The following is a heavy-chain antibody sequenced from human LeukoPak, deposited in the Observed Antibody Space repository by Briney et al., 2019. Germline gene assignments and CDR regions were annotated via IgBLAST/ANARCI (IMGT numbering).Heavy chain of an antibody. J-gene: IGHJ4*02. CDR3: VKDLAGSGDY. CDR2: TTSDGGTS. V-gene: IGHV3-64D*06. D-gene: IGHD3-10*01. Sequence: PGGSLRLSCSASGFIFSSSAIHWVRQAPGNGLEYVSSTTSDGGTSYYADSVRGRFTVSRDNSKDTLYLQMTSLRPEDTAVYYCVKDLAGSGDYWGQGTLVTVSS. CDR1: GFIFSSSA.